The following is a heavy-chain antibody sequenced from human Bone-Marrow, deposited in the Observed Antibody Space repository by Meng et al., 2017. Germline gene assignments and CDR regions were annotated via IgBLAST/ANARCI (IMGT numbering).Heavy chain of an antibody. CDR1: GGSFSYYY. CDR2: INHSGST. Sequence: QLQVPGPGAVLFKASQTLARTCVVSGGSFSYYYWSWIHQPPGKGLEWIGEINHSGSTHYNPSLEGRATISVDTSQNNLSLRLSSVTAADSAVYYCARGPTTMAHDFDYWGQGTLVTVSS. V-gene: IGHV4-34*01. CDR3: ARGPTTMAHDFDY. D-gene: IGHD4-11*01. J-gene: IGHJ4*02.